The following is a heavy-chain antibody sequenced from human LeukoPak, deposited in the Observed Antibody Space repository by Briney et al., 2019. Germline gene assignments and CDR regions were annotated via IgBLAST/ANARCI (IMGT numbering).Heavy chain of an antibody. J-gene: IGHJ4*02. CDR2: ISSNGGST. D-gene: IGHD3-22*01. CDR1: GFTFSSYA. V-gene: IGHV3-64*01. CDR3: ARERLSYYDSSGYYYVDY. Sequence: EGSLRLSCAASGFTFSSYAMHWVRQAPGKGLEYVAAISSNGGSTYYANSVKGRFTISRDNSNNTLYLQMGSLRAEDMAVYYCARERLSYYDSSGYYYVDYWGQGTLVTVSS.